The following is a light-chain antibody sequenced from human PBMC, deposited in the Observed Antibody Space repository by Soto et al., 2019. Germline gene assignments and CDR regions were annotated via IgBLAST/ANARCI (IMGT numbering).Light chain of an antibody. CDR2: DVS. Sequence: QSALTQPASLSGSPRQSITISCSGTSRYVGGYNYVSWYQQHPGKAPKLMIYDVSNRPSGVSNPFSDSKSGNTASLTISGIQAEDEDDYYCCSYTSSSVVFRGGTKLTVL. V-gene: IGLV2-14*01. J-gene: IGLJ2*01. CDR3: CSYTSSSVV. CDR1: SRYVGGYNY.